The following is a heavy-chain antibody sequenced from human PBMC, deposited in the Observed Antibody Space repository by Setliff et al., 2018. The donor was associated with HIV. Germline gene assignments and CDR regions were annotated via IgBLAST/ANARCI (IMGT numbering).Heavy chain of an antibody. Sequence: ASVKVSCKASGYTFTGYYIHCVRQAPGQGLEWMGWLNPNSGGTNYAQKFEGWVTMTRDTSISTAYMDLSRLRFDDTAVYHCARVDGYNNYDSGGLDYWGQGTLVTVSS. D-gene: IGHD3-16*01. V-gene: IGHV1-2*04. CDR2: LNPNSGGT. CDR1: GYTFTGYY. CDR3: ARVDGYNNYDSGGLDY. J-gene: IGHJ4*02.